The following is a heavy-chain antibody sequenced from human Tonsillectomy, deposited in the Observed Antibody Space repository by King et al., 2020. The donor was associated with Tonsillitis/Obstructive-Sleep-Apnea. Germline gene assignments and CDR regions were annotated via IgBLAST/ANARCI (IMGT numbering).Heavy chain of an antibody. CDR2: ISGSGGST. Sequence: VQLVESGGGLVQPGGSLRLSCAASGFTFSSYAMSWVRQAPGKGLEWVSAISGSGGSTYYADSVKGRFTISRDNSKNTLYMQMSSLRAEDTAVYYCAKDRGIRFLEWFHNWFDPWGQGPLVTVSS. D-gene: IGHD3-3*01. CDR1: GFTFSSYA. V-gene: IGHV3-23*04. CDR3: AKDRGIRFLEWFHNWFDP. J-gene: IGHJ5*02.